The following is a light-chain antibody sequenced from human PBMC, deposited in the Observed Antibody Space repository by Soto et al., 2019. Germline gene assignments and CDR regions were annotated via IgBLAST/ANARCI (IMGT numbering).Light chain of an antibody. CDR1: QDIANF. CDR2: AAS. V-gene: IGKV1-27*01. CDR3: QKYNSPPRT. Sequence: IQMTQSPSSLSASVGDRVSITCRASQDIANFLAWYQHKPGKVPTLLIYAASTLHSGVPSRFSGSASGTDFTLTISSLQPEDVATYYCQKYNSPPRTFGQGTKVEV. J-gene: IGKJ1*01.